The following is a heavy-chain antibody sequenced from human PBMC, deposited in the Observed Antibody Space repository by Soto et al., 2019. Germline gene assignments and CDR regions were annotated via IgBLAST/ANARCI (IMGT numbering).Heavy chain of an antibody. D-gene: IGHD3-3*01. CDR2: IYYSGST. V-gene: IGHV4-39*01. Sequence: SETLSLTCTVSGGSISSSSYYWGWIRQPPGKGLEWIGSIYYSGSTYYNPSLKSRVTISVDTSKNQFSLKLSSVTAADTAVYYCARLRSDFWSGYYTENYYYYYMDVWGKGTTVTVSS. CDR3: ARLRSDFWSGYYTENYYYYYMDV. J-gene: IGHJ6*03. CDR1: GGSISSSSYY.